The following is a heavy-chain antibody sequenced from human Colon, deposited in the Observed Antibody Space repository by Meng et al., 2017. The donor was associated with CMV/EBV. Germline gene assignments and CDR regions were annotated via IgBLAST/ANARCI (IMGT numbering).Heavy chain of an antibody. V-gene: IGHV3-13*03. CDR2: IGTAGDT. D-gene: IGHD2-2*01. CDR1: GFTFSSYD. Sequence: GESLKISCAACGFTFSSYDMHWVRQATGKGLEWVSAIGTAGDTYYPGSVKGQFTISRENAKNALYLQMNSLRAGDTAVYYREVYCSSTSCYAGGTWGQGTLVTVSS. J-gene: IGHJ5*02. CDR3: EVYCSSTSCYAGGT.